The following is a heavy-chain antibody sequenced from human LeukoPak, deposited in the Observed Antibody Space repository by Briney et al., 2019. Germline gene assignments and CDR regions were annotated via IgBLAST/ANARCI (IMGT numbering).Heavy chain of an antibody. CDR1: GFTFSSYE. CDR2: ISSGGSTV. Sequence: GGSLRLSCAASGFTFSSYEINWVRQAPGKGLEWVSYISSGGSTVYYADSVKGRFTISRDNAKNSLYLQMSSLRAEDTAVYYCARAFYGDLDYWGQGTLVTVSS. J-gene: IGHJ4*02. V-gene: IGHV3-48*03. D-gene: IGHD4-17*01. CDR3: ARAFYGDLDY.